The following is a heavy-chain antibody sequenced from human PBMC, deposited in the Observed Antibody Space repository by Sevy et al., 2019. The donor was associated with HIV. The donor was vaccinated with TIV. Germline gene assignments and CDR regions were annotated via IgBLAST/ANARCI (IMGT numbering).Heavy chain of an antibody. V-gene: IGHV3-30*02. Sequence: GGSLRLSCAASGFRFSDYGMHWVRQAPGKGLEWVSLIRFDGSMKYIADSVKGRFTISRDKVKDTLYLQMNSLRPEDKAVYYCAKDHYDYRTGYYGYYGMDVWGQGTTVTVSS. J-gene: IGHJ6*02. CDR2: IRFDGSMK. D-gene: IGHD3-3*01. CDR1: GFRFSDYG. CDR3: AKDHYDYRTGYYGYYGMDV.